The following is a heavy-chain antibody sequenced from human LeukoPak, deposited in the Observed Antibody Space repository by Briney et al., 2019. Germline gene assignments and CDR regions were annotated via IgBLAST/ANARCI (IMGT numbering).Heavy chain of an antibody. CDR2: ISYDGSNK. V-gene: IGHV3-30*18. CDR3: GKVLSIRFGGGAMLDDY. CDR1: GFTFSSYG. D-gene: IGHD3-10*01. J-gene: IGHJ4*02. Sequence: GRSLRLSCAASGFTFSSYGMHWVRQAPGKGLEWVAVISYDGSNKYYADSVKGRFTISRDNSKNTLYLQMNSLRPEDTAVYYCGKVLSIRFGGGAMLDDYWGQGTLVTVSS.